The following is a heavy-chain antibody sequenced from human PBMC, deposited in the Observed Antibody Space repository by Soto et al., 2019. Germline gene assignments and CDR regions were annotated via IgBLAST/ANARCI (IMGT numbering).Heavy chain of an antibody. Sequence: SETLSLTCTVSGDSISSTSWWSWVRQSPGKGLEWIGSIYYSGNTYYNPSLKSRVTISVDTAKNQFSLKLRSVTAADTAVYYCATLRGLGEVSPYLDYWGQGLMVTVS. J-gene: IGHJ4*02. CDR1: GDSISSTSW. D-gene: IGHD3-10*01. CDR3: ATLRGLGEVSPYLDY. CDR2: IYYSGNT. V-gene: IGHV4-39*01.